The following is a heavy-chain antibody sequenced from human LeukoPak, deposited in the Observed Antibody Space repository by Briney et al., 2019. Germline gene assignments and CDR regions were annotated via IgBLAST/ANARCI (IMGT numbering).Heavy chain of an antibody. CDR2: INSDGSST. CDR1: GFTFSSYW. D-gene: IGHD3-10*01. Sequence: GGSLRLSCAASGFTFSSYWMSWVRQAPGKGLVWVSRINSDGSSTNYADSVKGRFTISRDNAKNTLHLQMNSLRAEDTAVYYCARGARGSGTASDYWGQGTLVTVSS. CDR3: ARGARGSGTASDY. J-gene: IGHJ4*02. V-gene: IGHV3-74*01.